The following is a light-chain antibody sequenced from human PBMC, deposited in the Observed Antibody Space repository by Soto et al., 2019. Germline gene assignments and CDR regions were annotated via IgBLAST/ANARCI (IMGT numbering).Light chain of an antibody. CDR3: CSYAGRATYV. V-gene: IGLV2-23*02. CDR2: EVF. CDR1: SSDVGRYNL. J-gene: IGLJ2*01. Sequence: QSVLAQPASVSGTPGQSITISCTGPSSDVGRYNLVSWYQQYSGKAPKLIIFEVFRRPSGVSHRFSVSKPGNTASLTISGLQAEDQANYYCCSYAGRATYVFGGGTPLTVL.